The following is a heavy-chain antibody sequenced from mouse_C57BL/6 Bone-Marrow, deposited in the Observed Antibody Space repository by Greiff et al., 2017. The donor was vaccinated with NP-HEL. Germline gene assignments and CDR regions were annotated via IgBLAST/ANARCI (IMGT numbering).Heavy chain of an antibody. V-gene: IGHV14-3*01. D-gene: IGHD1-1*01. CDR1: GLNIKNTY. Sequence: EVQLVESVAELVRPGASVKLSCTASGLNIKNTYMHWVKQRPEQGLEWIGRIDPANGNTKYAPKFQGKATITADTSSTTAYLQLSSLTSEDTAIYYCARGYYYGSSGWYFDVWGTGTTVTVSS. CDR3: ARGYYYGSSGWYFDV. J-gene: IGHJ1*03. CDR2: IDPANGNT.